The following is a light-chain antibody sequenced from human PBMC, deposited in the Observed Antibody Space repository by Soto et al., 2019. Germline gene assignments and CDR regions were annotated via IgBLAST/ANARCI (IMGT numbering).Light chain of an antibody. CDR2: GAS. CDR3: QQYGSSPIT. J-gene: IGKJ5*01. CDR1: QSVSSSY. Sequence: EIVLTQSPGTLSLSPGERATLSCRASQSVSSSYLAWYQQKPGQAPRLLIYGASRRATGIPDKFSGNGSGTYFTFTFSRLEPEDFAVYYCQQYGSSPITFGQGTRLEIK. V-gene: IGKV3-20*01.